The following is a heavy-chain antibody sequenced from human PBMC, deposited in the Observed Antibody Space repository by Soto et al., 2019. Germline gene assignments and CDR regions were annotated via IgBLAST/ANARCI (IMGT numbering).Heavy chain of an antibody. V-gene: IGHV1-18*04. D-gene: IGHD6-13*01. CDR1: GYTFTSYG. CDR2: ISAYNGNT. Sequence: ASVKVSCKASGYTFTSYGISWVRQAPGQGLEWMGWISAYNGNTNYAQKLQGRVTMTTDTSTSTAYMELRSLRSDDTAVYYCAREEYSSSWLDAFDIWGQGTMVTVSS. J-gene: IGHJ3*02. CDR3: AREEYSSSWLDAFDI.